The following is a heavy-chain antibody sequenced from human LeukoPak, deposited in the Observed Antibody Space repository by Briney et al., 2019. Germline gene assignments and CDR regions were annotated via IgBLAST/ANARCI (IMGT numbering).Heavy chain of an antibody. CDR1: GFTFSSYG. V-gene: IGHV3-23*01. CDR2: ISSNGGST. J-gene: IGHJ4*02. D-gene: IGHD3-10*01. Sequence: GGTLRLSCAASGFTFSSYGMSWVRQAPGKGPEWISAISSNGGSTYCADSVKGRFTISRDNSKNTLYLQMNSLRAEDTAVYYCAKRLWSPDYWGQGTLVTVSS. CDR3: AKRLWSPDY.